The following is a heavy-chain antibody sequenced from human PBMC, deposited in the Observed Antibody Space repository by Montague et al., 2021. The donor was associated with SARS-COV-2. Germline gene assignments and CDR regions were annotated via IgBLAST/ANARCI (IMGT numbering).Heavy chain of an antibody. J-gene: IGHJ5*02. CDR2: IYYSGST. D-gene: IGHD2-2*01. CDR1: GGSISSYY. CDR3: AREKVYCSSTSYYESWFDP. V-gene: IGHV4-59*01. Sequence: SETLSLTCTVSGGSISSYYWSWIRQPPGKGLEWIGYIYYSGSTNYNPSLKSRVTISVDTSKNQFSLKLSSVTAADTAVYYCAREKVYCSSTSYYESWFDPWGQGTLVTVSS.